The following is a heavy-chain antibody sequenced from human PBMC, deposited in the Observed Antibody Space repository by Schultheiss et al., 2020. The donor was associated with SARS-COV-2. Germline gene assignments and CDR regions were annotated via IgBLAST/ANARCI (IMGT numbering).Heavy chain of an antibody. Sequence: GGSLRLSCAASGFTFDDYAMHWVRQAPGKGLEWVGHVKSKSDGGTIEYAAPVKGRFTISRDDSKNTLYLQLNSLKTEDTAVYYCTDMGYTVVWGQGTLVTVSS. CDR2: VKSKSDGGTI. V-gene: IGHV3-15*01. CDR1: GFTFDDYA. J-gene: IGHJ4*02. CDR3: TDMGYTVV. D-gene: IGHD2-15*01.